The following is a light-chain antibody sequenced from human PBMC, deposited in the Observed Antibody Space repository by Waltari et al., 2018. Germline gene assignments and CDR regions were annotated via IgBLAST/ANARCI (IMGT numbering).Light chain of an antibody. CDR3: QKYGTLPAT. V-gene: IGKV3-20*01. CDR1: PSVSRT. J-gene: IGKJ1*01. CDR2: DAS. Sequence: EIVLTQSPGTLSWSPGERATLACRASPSVSRTLAWYQQKPGQAPRLLIYDASTRATGIPDRFSGSGSGTDFSLTISRLEPEDFAVYYCQKYGTLPATFGQGTKVEIK.